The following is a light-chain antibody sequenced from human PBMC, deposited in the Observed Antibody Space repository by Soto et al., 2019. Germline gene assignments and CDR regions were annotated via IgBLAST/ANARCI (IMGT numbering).Light chain of an antibody. CDR1: QSVSSNY. V-gene: IGKV3-20*01. J-gene: IGKJ2*01. CDR3: QQYGSSLYT. CDR2: GAS. Sequence: EIVLTQSPGTLSLSPGERATLSCRASQSVSSNYVAWYQQTGGQAPRLLIYGASISATGIPDRFSGSGSGTDFNLTISRLEPEDFAVYYCQQYGSSLYTFGQGTKLESK.